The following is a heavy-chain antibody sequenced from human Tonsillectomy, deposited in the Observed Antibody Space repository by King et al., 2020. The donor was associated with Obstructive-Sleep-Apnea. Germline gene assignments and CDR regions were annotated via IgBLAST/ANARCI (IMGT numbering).Heavy chain of an antibody. J-gene: IGHJ4*02. CDR1: GASIASADWY. CDR2: IYYSGNT. V-gene: IGHV4-30-4*01. CDR3: ARSSRAGSFYHPFDS. Sequence: VPLQESGPGLVKPSQSLSLSCTVSGASIASADWYWSWIRQPPGKGLEWIGYIYYSGNTYYDPSLKSRVSISRDTSKNHFSLRLTPVTAADTAVYFCARSSRAGSFYHPFDSWGQGTLVTVSS. D-gene: IGHD3-10*01.